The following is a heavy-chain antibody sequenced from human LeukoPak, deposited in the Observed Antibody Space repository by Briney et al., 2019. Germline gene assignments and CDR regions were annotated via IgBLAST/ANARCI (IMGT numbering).Heavy chain of an antibody. CDR3: ARGGWPGDEYFQH. Sequence: PGGSLRLSCAASGFTFSSYGMYWVRQAPGKGLEWVAVIWYDGSNKYYADSVKSRFTISRDNSKNTLYLQMNSLRAEDTAVYYCARGGWPGDEYFQHWGQGTLVTVSS. D-gene: IGHD1-26*01. CDR1: GFTFSSYG. CDR2: IWYDGSNK. J-gene: IGHJ1*01. V-gene: IGHV3-33*01.